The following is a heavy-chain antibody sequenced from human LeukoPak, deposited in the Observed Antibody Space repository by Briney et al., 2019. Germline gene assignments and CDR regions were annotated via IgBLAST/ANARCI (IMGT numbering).Heavy chain of an antibody. D-gene: IGHD6-6*01. V-gene: IGHV4-39*07. CDR1: GGSISSSSYY. CDR2: IYHSGST. CDR3: ARARVGTSSLFDY. Sequence: SETLSLTCTVSGGSISSSSYYWGWIRQPPGKGLEWIGSIYHSGSTYYNPSLKSRVTISVDTSKNQFSLKLSSVTAADTAVYYCARARVGTSSLFDYWGQGTLVTVSS. J-gene: IGHJ4*02.